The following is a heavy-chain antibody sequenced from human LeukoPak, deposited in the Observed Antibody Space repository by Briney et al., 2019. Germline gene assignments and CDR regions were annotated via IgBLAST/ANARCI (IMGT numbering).Heavy chain of an antibody. CDR1: GFTYSSYW. V-gene: IGHV3-15*01. Sequence: GGSLRLPCVASGFTYSSYWMSWVRQAPGKGLEWVGRIRSQTAGGTTDFAAPVKGRFSISRDDSKNSLYLQMNSLTSEDTAVYYCAHGSAQYYEYWGQGTLVTVSS. J-gene: IGHJ1*01. CDR3: AHGSAQYYEY. CDR2: IRSQTAGGTT. D-gene: IGHD2-15*01.